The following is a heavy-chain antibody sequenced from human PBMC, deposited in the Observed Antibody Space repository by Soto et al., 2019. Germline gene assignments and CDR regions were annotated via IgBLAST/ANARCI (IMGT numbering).Heavy chain of an antibody. CDR2: IYHSGST. CDR3: AGRRPRGGYSSGPHIDY. V-gene: IGHV4-4*02. CDR1: GGSISSSNW. Sequence: QVQLQESGPGLVKPSGTLSLTCAVSGGSISSSNWWSWVRQPPGKGLEWIGEIYHSGSTNYNPSLKSRVTTSVDKSKHQFSLKLSSVTAADTAVYYFAGRRPRGGYSSGPHIDYWGQGTLVTVSS. D-gene: IGHD5-18*01. J-gene: IGHJ4*02.